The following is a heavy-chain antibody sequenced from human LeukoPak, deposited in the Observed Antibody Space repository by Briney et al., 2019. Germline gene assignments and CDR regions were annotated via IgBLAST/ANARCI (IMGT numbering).Heavy chain of an antibody. D-gene: IGHD6-25*01. Sequence: GSSVKASCKASGGTFSSYAISWARQAPGQGLEWMGGIIPIFGTANYAQKFQGRVTITADESTSTAYMELSSLRSEDTAVYYCARLSSDSLPENWFDPWGQGTLVTVSS. J-gene: IGHJ5*02. CDR3: ARLSSDSLPENWFDP. V-gene: IGHV1-69*01. CDR2: IIPIFGTA. CDR1: GGTFSSYA.